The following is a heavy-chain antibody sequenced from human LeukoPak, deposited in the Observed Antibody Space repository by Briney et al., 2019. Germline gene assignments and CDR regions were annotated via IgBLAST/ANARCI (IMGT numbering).Heavy chain of an antibody. D-gene: IGHD4-11*01. CDR3: ARVRDYSNYYFY. Sequence: SETLSLTCAVSGYSISSSNWWGWIRQPPGKGLEWIGYIYYSGTTNYNPSLKSRVTMSVDTSKNQFSLKLSSVTAADTAVYYCARVRDYSNYYFYWGQGTLVTVSS. J-gene: IGHJ4*02. V-gene: IGHV4-28*03. CDR2: IYYSGTT. CDR1: GYSISSSNW.